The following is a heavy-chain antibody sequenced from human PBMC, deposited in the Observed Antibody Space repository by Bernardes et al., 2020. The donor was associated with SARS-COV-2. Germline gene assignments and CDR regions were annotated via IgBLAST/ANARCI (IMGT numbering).Heavy chain of an antibody. CDR3: AQIGIIVVVPAAPEHDAFDI. CDR2: INPNSGGT. CDR1: GYTFTGYY. D-gene: IGHD2-2*01. J-gene: IGHJ3*02. Sequence: ASVKVSCKASGYTFTGYYVHWVRQAPGQGLEWMGWINPNSGGTNYAQKFQGRVTMTRDTSISTAYMELSRLRSDDTAVYYCAQIGIIVVVPAAPEHDAFDIWGQGTMVTVSS. V-gene: IGHV1-2*02.